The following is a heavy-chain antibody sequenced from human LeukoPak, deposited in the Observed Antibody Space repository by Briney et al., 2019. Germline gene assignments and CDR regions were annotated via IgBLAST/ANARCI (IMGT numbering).Heavy chain of an antibody. J-gene: IGHJ4*02. CDR1: GYSISSGYY. V-gene: IGHV4-38-2*02. CDR3: ARDRGYYDSRGYFDY. CDR2: IYHSGST. D-gene: IGHD3-22*01. Sequence: SETLSLTCTVSGYSISSGYYWGWIRQPPGKGLEWVGSIYHSGSTYYNPSLKSRVTISVDTSKNQFSLKLSSVTAADTAVYYCARDRGYYDSRGYFDYWGQGTLVTVSS.